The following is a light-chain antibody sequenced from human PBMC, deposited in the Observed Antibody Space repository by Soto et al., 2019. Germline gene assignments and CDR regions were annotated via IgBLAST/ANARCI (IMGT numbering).Light chain of an antibody. CDR3: QQYDKWPGT. V-gene: IGKV3-15*01. J-gene: IGKJ1*01. Sequence: EIVMTQSPATLSVSPGERATLSCRASQSISSNLAWFQQKPGQAPRLLIYGASTRATGIPARFSGSGSGTEFTVTISSLPSEDSAVYYCQQYDKWPGTFGQGTKVEIK. CDR2: GAS. CDR1: QSISSN.